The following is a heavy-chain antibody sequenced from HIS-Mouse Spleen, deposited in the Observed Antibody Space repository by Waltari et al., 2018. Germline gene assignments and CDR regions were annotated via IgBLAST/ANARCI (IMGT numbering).Heavy chain of an antibody. D-gene: IGHD3-3*01. Sequence: QVQLQESGPGLVKPSETLSLTCTVSGGSISSYYWSWIRQPAGKGLEWIGRIYTSGSTNYDPSLKSRVTMSVDTSKNQFSLKLSSGTAADTAVYYCARDFHDFWSGYYGGDKKHDAFDIWGQGTMVTVSS. J-gene: IGHJ3*02. CDR3: ARDFHDFWSGYYGGDKKHDAFDI. CDR2: IYTSGST. CDR1: GGSISSYY. V-gene: IGHV4-4*07.